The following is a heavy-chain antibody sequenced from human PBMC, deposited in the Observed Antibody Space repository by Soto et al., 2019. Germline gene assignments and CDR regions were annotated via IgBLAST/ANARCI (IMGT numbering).Heavy chain of an antibody. CDR3: VMVDNYVTPTPQDV. V-gene: IGHV1-18*01. D-gene: IGHD3-16*01. CDR2: ISPYTGNT. Sequence: QVQLVQSGDEVKKPGASVKVSCKASGYIFVNYGIAWVRQAPGQGLEWMGSISPYTGNTHSATKVQGRLTMPTDTPXSTAYMDLGSLTSDDTAVYYCVMVDNYVTPTPQDVWGQGTTVTVSS. CDR1: GYIFVNYG. J-gene: IGHJ6*02.